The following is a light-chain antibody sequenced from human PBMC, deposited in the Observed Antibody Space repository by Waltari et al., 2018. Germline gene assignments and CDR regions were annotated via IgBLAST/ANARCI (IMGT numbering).Light chain of an antibody. CDR1: RIIIKN. CDR2: RDN. Sequence: SYELAQPLSVSVALGQTATITCGGNRIIIKNVHWYQQKPGQAPVLVIYRDNNRPSGIPGRFSGAISENTATLTISRAQVGDEADYYCQVWDSSTVVCGGGTKLTVL. V-gene: IGLV3-9*01. CDR3: QVWDSSTVV. J-gene: IGLJ3*02.